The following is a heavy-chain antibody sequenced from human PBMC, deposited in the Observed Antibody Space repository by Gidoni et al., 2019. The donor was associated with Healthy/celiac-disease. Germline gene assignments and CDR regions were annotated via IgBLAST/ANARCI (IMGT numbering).Heavy chain of an antibody. CDR1: GFSLSTSGVG. CDR2: IYWDDDK. Sequence: QITLKESGPTLVKPTQTLTLTCTFSGFSLSTSGVGVGWIRQPPGKALEWLALIYWDDDKRYSPSLKSRLTITKDTSKNQVVLTMTNMDPVDTATYYCAHSPILEVGQQLVPWFDPWGQGTLVTVSS. D-gene: IGHD6-13*01. CDR3: AHSPILEVGQQLVPWFDP. V-gene: IGHV2-5*02. J-gene: IGHJ5*02.